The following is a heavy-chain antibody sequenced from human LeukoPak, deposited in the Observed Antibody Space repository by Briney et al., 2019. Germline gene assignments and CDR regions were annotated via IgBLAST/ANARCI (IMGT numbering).Heavy chain of an antibody. CDR2: ISGSGGST. Sequence: GGSLRLSCAASGFTFSSYAMSWGRQAPGKGLEWVSAISGSGGSTYYADSVKGRFTISRDNSKNTLYLQMNSLRAEDTAVYYCAKGEILTGPYNWFDPWGQGTLVTVSS. CDR3: AKGEILTGPYNWFDP. V-gene: IGHV3-23*01. CDR1: GFTFSSYA. D-gene: IGHD3-9*01. J-gene: IGHJ5*02.